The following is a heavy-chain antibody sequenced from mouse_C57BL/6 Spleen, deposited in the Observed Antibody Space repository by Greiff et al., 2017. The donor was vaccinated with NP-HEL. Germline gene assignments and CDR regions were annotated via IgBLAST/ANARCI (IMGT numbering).Heavy chain of an antibody. V-gene: IGHV1-52*01. D-gene: IGHD4-1*01. CDR2: IDPSDSET. J-gene: IGHJ2*01. Sequence: QVHVKQPGAELVRPGSSVKLSCKASGYTFTSYWMHWVKQRPIQGLEWIGNIDPSDSETHYNQQFKDKATLTVDKSSSTAYMQLSSLTSEDSAVYYGARRGETGTKGYYFDYWGQGTTLTVSS. CDR3: ARRGETGTKGYYFDY. CDR1: GYTFTSYW.